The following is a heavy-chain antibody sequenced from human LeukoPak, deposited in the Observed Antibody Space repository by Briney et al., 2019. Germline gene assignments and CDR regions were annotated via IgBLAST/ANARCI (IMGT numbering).Heavy chain of an antibody. D-gene: IGHD6-19*01. CDR3: ARGDSGWYGY. J-gene: IGHJ4*02. CDR2: IYYSGST. CDR1: GGSISGYY. Sequence: PSETLSLTCTVSGGSISGYYWSWIRQPPGKGLEWIGYIYYSGSTNYNPSLKSRVTISVDTSKNQFSLKLSSVTAADTAVYYCARGDSGWYGYWGQGTLVIVSS. V-gene: IGHV4-59*01.